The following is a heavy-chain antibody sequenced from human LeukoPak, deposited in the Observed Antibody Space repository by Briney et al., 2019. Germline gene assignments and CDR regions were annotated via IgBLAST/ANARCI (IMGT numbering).Heavy chain of an antibody. D-gene: IGHD3-10*01. CDR3: ARDQYYYGSGLDP. CDR1: GGSISSESYY. CDR2: IYASGST. J-gene: IGHJ5*02. V-gene: IGHV4-61*02. Sequence: PSQTLSLTCTVSGGSISSESYYWSWIRQPSGKGLEWIGRIYASGSTNYNPSLKSRVTISVDTSKNQFSLKLSSVTAADTAVYYCARDQYYYGSGLDPWGQGTLVTVSS.